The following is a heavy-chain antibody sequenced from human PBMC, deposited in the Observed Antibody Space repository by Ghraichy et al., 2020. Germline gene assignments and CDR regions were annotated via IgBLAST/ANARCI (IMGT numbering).Heavy chain of an antibody. Sequence: SETLSPTCTVSGGSVSSGSYYWSWIRQPPGKGLEWIGYIYYSGSTNYNPSLKSRVTISVDTSKNQFSLKLSSVTAADTAVYYCARVLPTTIFGVVINQNNWFDPWGQGTLVTVSS. V-gene: IGHV4-61*01. CDR3: ARVLPTTIFGVVINQNNWFDP. D-gene: IGHD3-3*01. CDR1: GGSVSSGSYY. CDR2: IYYSGST. J-gene: IGHJ5*02.